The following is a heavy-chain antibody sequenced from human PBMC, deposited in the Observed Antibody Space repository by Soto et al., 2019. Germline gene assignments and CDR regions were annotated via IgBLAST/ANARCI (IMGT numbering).Heavy chain of an antibody. CDR1: GGSFSGYY. D-gene: IGHD3-10*01. CDR2: INHSGST. V-gene: IGHV4-34*01. Sequence: SETLSLTCAVYGGSFSGYYWSWIRQPPGKGLEWIGEINHSGSTNYNPSLKSRVTISVDTSKNQFSLKLSSVTAADTAVYYCASLGYGSLKNWFDPWGQETLVTVSS. J-gene: IGHJ5*02. CDR3: ASLGYGSLKNWFDP.